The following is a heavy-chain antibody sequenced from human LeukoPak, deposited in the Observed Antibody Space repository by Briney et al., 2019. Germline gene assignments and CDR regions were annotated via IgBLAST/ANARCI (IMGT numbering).Heavy chain of an antibody. CDR2: ISYDGSNK. V-gene: IGHV3-30*04. Sequence: GGSLRLSCAASGFTFSSYTMHWVRQAPGKGLGWVAVISYDGSNKYYADSVKGRFTISRDNSKNTLYLQMNSLRAEDTAAYYCAKDLGWFGELCHFDYWGQGTLVTVSS. J-gene: IGHJ4*02. CDR3: AKDLGWFGELCHFDY. CDR1: GFTFSSYT. D-gene: IGHD3-10*01.